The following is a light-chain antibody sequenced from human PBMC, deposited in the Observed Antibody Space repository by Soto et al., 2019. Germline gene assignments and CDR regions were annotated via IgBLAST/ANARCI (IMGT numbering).Light chain of an antibody. CDR2: EVS. CDR3: SSYTTTNTLQLV. V-gene: IGLV2-14*01. CDR1: SSDIGGYNY. Sequence: QCVLTQPASVSGSPGQSITIFCSGTSSDIGGYNYVSWYQHHPGKAPKLIIYEVSYRPSGVSNRFSGSKSGNTASLTISGLQAEDEADYWCSSYTTTNTLQLVFGGGTKVTVL. J-gene: IGLJ2*01.